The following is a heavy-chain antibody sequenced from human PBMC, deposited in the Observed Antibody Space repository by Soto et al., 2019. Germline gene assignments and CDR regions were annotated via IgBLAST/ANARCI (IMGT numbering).Heavy chain of an antibody. CDR1: GFTFNSYG. Sequence: QVKLVESGGGVVLPGGSLRLSCEASGFTFNSYGMYWVRQAPGKGLDWVSHSLYAGTKTYYADSVQGRFTISRDNSRNTLYLQMDRMRREDTAVYFCVKDLAHMADHWGQETLVSVSS. CDR2: SLYAGTKT. J-gene: IGHJ4*02. CDR3: VKDLAHMADH. V-gene: IGHV3-30*18.